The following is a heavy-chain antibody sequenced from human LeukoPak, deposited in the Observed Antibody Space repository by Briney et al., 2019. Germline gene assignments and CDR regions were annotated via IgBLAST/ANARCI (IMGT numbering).Heavy chain of an antibody. D-gene: IGHD2-2*01. CDR2: IYATGST. CDR3: TRDALYTSSPYFDY. CDR1: GWSFSGYN. Sequence: SETLSLTCAAYGWSFSGYNWSWIRQPAGKGLEWIGRIYATGSTIYSPSLKSRVTMSVDTSKNQYSLKLGSVTAADTAVYYCTRDALYTSSPYFDYWGQGTLVTVSS. V-gene: IGHV4-4*07. J-gene: IGHJ4*02.